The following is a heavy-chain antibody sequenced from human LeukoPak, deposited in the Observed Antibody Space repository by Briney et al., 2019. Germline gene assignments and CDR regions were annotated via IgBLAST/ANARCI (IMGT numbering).Heavy chain of an antibody. Sequence: PSETLSLTCTVSGGSISGYYWTWIRQPAGKGLEWIGRIFSSGSTAYNPSLKSRVTMSGGTSKNQLSLRLNSVTAADTAVYYCARGRIAKIVVVHSFSYGMDVWGQGTTVTVSS. CDR1: GGSISGYY. CDR2: IFSSGST. J-gene: IGHJ6*02. V-gene: IGHV4-4*07. D-gene: IGHD3-22*01. CDR3: ARGRIAKIVVVHSFSYGMDV.